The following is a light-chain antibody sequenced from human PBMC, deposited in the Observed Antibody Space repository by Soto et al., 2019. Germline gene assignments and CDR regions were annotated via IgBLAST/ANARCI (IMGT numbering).Light chain of an antibody. Sequence: QSVLTQQPSASGTPGQRVTISCSGSTSNIGNNYVYWYRQLPGTAPKLLISNNNQRPSGVPGRFSGSESGTSACLAISGLGSEHEADYHCAAWDDRLSGYVFGTGTKVTGL. J-gene: IGLJ1*01. CDR1: TSNIGNNY. CDR2: NNN. CDR3: AAWDDRLSGYV. V-gene: IGLV1-47*02.